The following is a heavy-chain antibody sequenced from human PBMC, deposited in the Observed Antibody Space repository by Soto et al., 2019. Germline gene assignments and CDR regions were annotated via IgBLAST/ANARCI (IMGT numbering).Heavy chain of an antibody. CDR2: IYSSGST. Sequence: PSETLSLTCTVSGDSISGTSYYWGWIRQSSGKGLKWFASIYSSGSTFYNLSLKSRLSLSVDTSKNQFSLRLQSVTAADTAVYYCVRHRSSREIPFDNWGQGTLVTVSS. CDR1: GDSISGTSYY. J-gene: IGHJ4*02. D-gene: IGHD2-21*01. CDR3: VRHRSSREIPFDN. V-gene: IGHV4-39*01.